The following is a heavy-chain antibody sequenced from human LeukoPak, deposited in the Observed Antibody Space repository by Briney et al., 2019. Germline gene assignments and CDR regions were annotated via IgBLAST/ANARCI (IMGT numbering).Heavy chain of an antibody. J-gene: IGHJ4*02. D-gene: IGHD6-13*01. CDR2: ISYDESDK. V-gene: IGHV3-30*18. CDR1: RFTFSNYV. CDR3: AKDPRRYSRTGGYFDY. Sequence: PGGSLRLSCAASRFTFSNYVMHWVRQAPGKGLEWVAVISYDESDKYYADSVKGRFTISRDNSKNTLYLQMNSLRAEDTAVYYCAKDPRRYSRTGGYFDYWGQGTLVTVSS.